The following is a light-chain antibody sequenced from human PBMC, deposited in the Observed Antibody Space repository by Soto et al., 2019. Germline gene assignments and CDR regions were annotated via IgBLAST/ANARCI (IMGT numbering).Light chain of an antibody. CDR3: ASYTTSSTYV. CDR2: DVS. V-gene: IGLV2-14*01. Sequence: QSALTQPASVSGSPGQSIAISCTGTSSDVGGYSYVSWYQQQPGKAPKLVISDVSNRPSGVSDRFSGSKSGNTASLTIFGLQTEDEADYYCASYTTSSTYVFGTGTKVTVL. CDR1: SSDVGGYSY. J-gene: IGLJ1*01.